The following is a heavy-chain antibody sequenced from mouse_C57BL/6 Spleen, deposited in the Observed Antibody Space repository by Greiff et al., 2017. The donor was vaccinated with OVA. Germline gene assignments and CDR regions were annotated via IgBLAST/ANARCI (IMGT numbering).Heavy chain of an antibody. CDR2: IYPGNSDT. CDR1: GYTFTSYW. J-gene: IGHJ1*03. Sequence: EVQLQQSGTVLARPGASVKMSCKTSGYTFTSYWMHWVKQRPGQGLEWIWAIYPGNSDTSYNQKFKGKAKLTAVTSASTAYMELSSLTNEDSAVYYCTRRDGSSGWYFDVWGTGTTVTVSS. D-gene: IGHD1-1*01. CDR3: TRRDGSSGWYFDV. V-gene: IGHV1-5*01.